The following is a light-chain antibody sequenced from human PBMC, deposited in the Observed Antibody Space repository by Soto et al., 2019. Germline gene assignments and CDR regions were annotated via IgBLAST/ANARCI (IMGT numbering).Light chain of an antibody. CDR3: QQYNNYFWA. V-gene: IGKV1-5*03. CDR2: KAS. CDR1: QTISSW. J-gene: IGKJ1*01. Sequence: DIQMTQSPSTLSGSVGDRVTITCRASQTISSWLAWYQQKPGKAPKLLIYKASTLKSGVPSRFSGSGSGTEFTLTISSLQPDDLATYYCQQYNNYFWAFGQGTKVDIK.